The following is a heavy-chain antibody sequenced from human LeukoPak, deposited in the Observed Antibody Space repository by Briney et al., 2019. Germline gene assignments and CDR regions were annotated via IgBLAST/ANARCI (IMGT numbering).Heavy chain of an antibody. J-gene: IGHJ4*02. D-gene: IGHD3-16*01. CDR3: ARGGHVYPFDY. CDR1: GGSISSYY. V-gene: IGHV4-4*07. CDR2: IYTSGST. Sequence: SETLSLTCTVSGGSISSYYWSWIRQPAGKGLEWIGRIYTSGSTNYNPSLKSRVTMSVDTTKNQFPLKLSSLTAADTAVYYCARGGHVYPFDYWGQGTLVTVSS.